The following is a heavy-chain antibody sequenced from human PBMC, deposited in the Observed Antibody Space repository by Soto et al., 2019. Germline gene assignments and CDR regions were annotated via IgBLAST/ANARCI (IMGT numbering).Heavy chain of an antibody. CDR3: ARHDYGDYVDF. CDR2: IYHSGSN. Sequence: SGTLSPTCPFPGVSINSSFYYWGWIRQPAGKGLEWIGSIYHSGSNYYNPSLGGRLSISIDTSKSQFSLKLRSVTAADTAVYHCARHDYGDYVDFWGHGILVTVS. D-gene: IGHD4-17*01. V-gene: IGHV4-39*01. J-gene: IGHJ4*01. CDR1: GVSINSSFYY.